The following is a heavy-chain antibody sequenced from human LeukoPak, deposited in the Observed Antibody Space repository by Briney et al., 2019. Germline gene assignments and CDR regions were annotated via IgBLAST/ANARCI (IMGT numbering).Heavy chain of an antibody. CDR2: ISSDGSST. CDR3: ARDQLWFGTTYYYYGMDV. CDR1: GFTFSSYW. D-gene: IGHD3-10*01. J-gene: IGHJ6*02. Sequence: GGSLRLSCAASGFTFSSYWMHWVRHAPGKGLVWVSRISSDGSSTSYADSVKGRFTISRDNAKNTLYLQMNSLRAEDTAVYYCARDQLWFGTTYYYYGMDVWGQGTTVTVSS. V-gene: IGHV3-74*01.